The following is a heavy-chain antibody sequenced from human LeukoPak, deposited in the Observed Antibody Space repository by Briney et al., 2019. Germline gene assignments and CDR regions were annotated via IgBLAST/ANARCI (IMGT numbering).Heavy chain of an antibody. D-gene: IGHD6-13*01. CDR1: GDSVATNSAA. Sequence: SQTLSLTCAISGDSVATNSAAWNWIRQSPWRGLEWLGRTYYRSKWYNAYAVSVKSRITINPDTSKNQLSLHLNSVTPGGTAVYYCVREYSSTFDYWGQGTLVTVSS. J-gene: IGHJ4*02. V-gene: IGHV6-1*01. CDR2: TYYRSKWYN. CDR3: VREYSSTFDY.